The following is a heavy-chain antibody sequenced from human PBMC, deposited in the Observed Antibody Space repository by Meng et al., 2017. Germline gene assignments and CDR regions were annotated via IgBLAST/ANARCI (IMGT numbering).Heavy chain of an antibody. D-gene: IGHD6-19*01. J-gene: IGHJ4*02. CDR3: ARDSSSGWSEIDY. Sequence: VESWGGVVKPRGYLRLSCAASGFTFSDYYMSWIRQAPGKGLEWVSVIYSGGSTYYADSVKGRFSISRDNSKNTLYLQMNSLRAEDTAVYFCARDSSSGWSEIDYWGQGTLVTVSS. V-gene: IGHV3-66*01. CDR2: IYSGGST. CDR1: GFTFSDYY.